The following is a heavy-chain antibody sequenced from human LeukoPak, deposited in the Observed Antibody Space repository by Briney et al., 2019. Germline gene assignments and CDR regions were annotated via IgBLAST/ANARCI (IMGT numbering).Heavy chain of an antibody. Sequence: PGGSLRLSCAASGFTFSGSWMSWVRQAPGKGLEWVASINQDGGEKYSLDSVEGRFTISRDNTKSSLYLQMNSLRAEDTAMYYCARYRHLYYWGQGTLVTVSS. D-gene: IGHD3-16*01. CDR2: INQDGGEK. CDR1: GFTFSGSW. J-gene: IGHJ4*02. V-gene: IGHV3-7*01. CDR3: ARYRHLYY.